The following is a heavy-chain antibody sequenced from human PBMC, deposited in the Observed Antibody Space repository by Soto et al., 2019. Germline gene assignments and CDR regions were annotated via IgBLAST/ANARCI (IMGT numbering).Heavy chain of an antibody. V-gene: IGHV1-69*13. Sequence: ASLKVSCKASGVTFSISAISLVLQAPGQVLEWMGGIIPIFGTANYAQKLQGRVTITADESKSTAYMELSSLRSEDTAVYYCARGSATTVTTVTYYYGMDGWGQGTTVTVSS. CDR1: GVTFSISA. CDR2: IIPIFGTA. CDR3: ARGSATTVTTVTYYYGMDG. J-gene: IGHJ6*02. D-gene: IGHD4-17*01.